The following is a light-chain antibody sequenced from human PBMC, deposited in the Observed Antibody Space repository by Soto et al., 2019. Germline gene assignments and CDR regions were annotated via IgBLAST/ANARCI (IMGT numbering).Light chain of an antibody. CDR3: QQYDNLPII. J-gene: IGKJ5*01. V-gene: IGKV1-33*01. Sequence: IQMTHSPSSLSASVGDRGTIAGRASQDIRKYLNWYQQKPGKAPKLLIYDASTLETGVPSRFSGSGSGTDFTLTISSLQPEDFATYYCQQYDNLPIIFGQGTRLEIK. CDR2: DAS. CDR1: QDIRKY.